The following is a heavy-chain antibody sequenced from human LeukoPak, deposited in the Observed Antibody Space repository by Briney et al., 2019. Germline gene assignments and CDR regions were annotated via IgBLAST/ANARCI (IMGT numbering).Heavy chain of an antibody. V-gene: IGHV3-30-3*01. J-gene: IGHJ4*02. CDR1: GFTFTNYV. CDR2: VSSDGINK. CDR3: ARVSDGCGFGDY. Sequence: PGRSLRLSCVASGFTFTNYVIHWLRQAPGKGLEWVAVVSSDGINKYYADSVKGRFTISRDNSKNTLYLQMNSLRAEDTAVYYCARVSDGCGFGDYWGQGTLVTVSS. D-gene: IGHD3-22*01.